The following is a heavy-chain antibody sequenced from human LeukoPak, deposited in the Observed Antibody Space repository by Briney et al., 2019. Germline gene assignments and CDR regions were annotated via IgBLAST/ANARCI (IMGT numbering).Heavy chain of an antibody. D-gene: IGHD6-6*01. CDR2: INPNSGGT. J-gene: IGHJ4*02. CDR1: GYTFSGYY. Sequence: ASVKVSCKGSGYTFSGYYVHWVRQAPGQGLEWMGWINPNSGGTNYAQKFQGRVTMTRDTSISTAYMELSRLRSDDTAVYYCARDVVSEPLVPLDYWGQGTLVTVSS. V-gene: IGHV1-2*02. CDR3: ARDVVSEPLVPLDY.